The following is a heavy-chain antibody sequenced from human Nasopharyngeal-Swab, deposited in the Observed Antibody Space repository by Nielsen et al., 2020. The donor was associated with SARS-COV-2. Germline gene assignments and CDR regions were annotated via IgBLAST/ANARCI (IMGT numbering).Heavy chain of an antibody. Sequence: WIRQPPGKGLEWVSSISSSSSYIYYADSVKGRFTISRANAKNSLYLQMNSLRAEDTAVYYCARDSRGYGDYVDYYGMDVWGQGTTVTVSS. CDR3: ARDSRGYGDYVDYYGMDV. D-gene: IGHD4-17*01. V-gene: IGHV3-21*01. CDR2: ISSSSSYI. J-gene: IGHJ6*02.